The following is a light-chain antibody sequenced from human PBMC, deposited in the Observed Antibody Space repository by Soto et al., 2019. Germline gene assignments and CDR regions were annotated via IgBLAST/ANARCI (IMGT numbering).Light chain of an antibody. CDR3: QQYGSSPRT. J-gene: IGKJ1*01. CDR1: QSVSSSY. CDR2: GAS. Sequence: EVFLTQSPGTLSLSQGGIATLSLRSSQSVSSSYLAWYQQKPGQAPRLLIYGASSRATGIPDRFSGSGSGTDFTLTISRLEPEDFAVYYCQQYGSSPRTFGQGTKVDIK. V-gene: IGKV3-20*01.